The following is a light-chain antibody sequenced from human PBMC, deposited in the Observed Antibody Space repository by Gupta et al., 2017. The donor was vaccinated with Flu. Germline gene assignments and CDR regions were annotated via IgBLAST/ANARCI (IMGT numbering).Light chain of an antibody. Sequence: QAALTQPASVAGSPGQSITISCTGTSSDVGGYNYVSWYQQHPAKAPTLIIYAVTNRPSGVSDRFSGSKSGSTAALTITGLHAEEEADYHCSSYTATSSSRVFGGGTKLTVL. CDR1: SSDVGGYNY. J-gene: IGLJ3*02. CDR2: AVT. V-gene: IGLV2-14*01. CDR3: SSYTATSSSRV.